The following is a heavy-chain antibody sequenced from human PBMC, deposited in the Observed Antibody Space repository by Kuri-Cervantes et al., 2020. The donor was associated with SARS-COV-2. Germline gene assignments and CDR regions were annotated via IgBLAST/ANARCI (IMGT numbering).Heavy chain of an antibody. CDR2: ISYDGSNK. Sequence: GESLKISCAASGFTFSSYAMHWVRQAPGKGLEWVAVISYDGSNKYYADSMKGRFTISRDNSKNTLYLQMNSLRAEDTAVYYCARDPGVGADNVDAFDIWGQGTMVTVSS. D-gene: IGHD1-26*01. V-gene: IGHV3-30*14. CDR1: GFTFSSYA. CDR3: ARDPGVGADNVDAFDI. J-gene: IGHJ3*02.